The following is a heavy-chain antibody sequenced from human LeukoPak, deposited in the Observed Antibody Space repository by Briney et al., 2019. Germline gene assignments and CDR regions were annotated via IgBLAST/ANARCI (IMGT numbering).Heavy chain of an antibody. Sequence: GGSLRLSCAASGFTFNTNAMTWVRQAPGKGLEWVSAISGSGGTTYYADSVKGRFTISRDNSKNTVFLQMDSLGADDTAVYYCAKDQGYWGQGTLVTVSS. CDR3: AKDQGY. J-gene: IGHJ4*02. CDR2: ISGSGGTT. V-gene: IGHV3-23*01. CDR1: GFTFNTNA.